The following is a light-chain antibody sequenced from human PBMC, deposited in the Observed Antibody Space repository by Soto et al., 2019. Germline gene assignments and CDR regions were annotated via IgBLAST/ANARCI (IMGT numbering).Light chain of an antibody. Sequence: QSVLTQPPSASGTPGQRVIITCSGGSSNVERNYVYWYQHLPGTAPKLLIYRDHHRPSGVPDRFSGSKSGTSAALAISGLRSEDEAEYYCAVWDDKLSGLFGGGTKLTVL. CDR3: AVWDDKLSGL. V-gene: IGLV1-47*01. J-gene: IGLJ3*02. CDR2: RDH. CDR1: SSNVERNY.